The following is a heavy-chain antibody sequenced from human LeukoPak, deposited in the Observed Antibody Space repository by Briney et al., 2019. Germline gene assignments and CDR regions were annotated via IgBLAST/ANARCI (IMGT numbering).Heavy chain of an antibody. Sequence: GSVKVSCKASGYTFTSFDINWVRQATGQRLEWMGGFDPEDGETIYAQKFQGRVTMTEDTSTDTAYMELSSLRSEDTAVYYCATYGLRFLEWLLFAYWGQGTLVTVSS. CDR1: GYTFTSFD. V-gene: IGHV1-24*01. J-gene: IGHJ4*02. CDR3: ATYGLRFLEWLLFAY. D-gene: IGHD3-3*01. CDR2: FDPEDGET.